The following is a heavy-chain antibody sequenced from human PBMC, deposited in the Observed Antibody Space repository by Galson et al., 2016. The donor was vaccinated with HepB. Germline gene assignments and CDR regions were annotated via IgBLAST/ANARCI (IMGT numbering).Heavy chain of an antibody. Sequence: LRLSCAVSGFTLSSFGMHWVRQAPGKGLEWVALIWSDGSNKYNADSAKGRFTISRDNSKNTLYLQMNSLSVDDTAVYYCARGGRNDVFDYWGQGTLVTVSS. CDR3: ARGGRNDVFDY. V-gene: IGHV3-33*08. J-gene: IGHJ4*02. CDR1: GFTLSSFG. CDR2: IWSDGSNK. D-gene: IGHD1-1*01.